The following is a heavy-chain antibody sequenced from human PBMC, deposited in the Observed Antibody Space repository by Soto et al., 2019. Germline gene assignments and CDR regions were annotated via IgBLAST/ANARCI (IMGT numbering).Heavy chain of an antibody. J-gene: IGHJ6*02. V-gene: IGHV3-23*01. CDR3: AKGSSLSWGGYYYGMDV. CDR2: IGGSGGST. D-gene: IGHD3-16*02. CDR1: GFIFSSYA. Sequence: EVQLLESGGGLVQPGGSLRLSCAASGFIFSSYAISWVRQAPGKGLEWVSAIGGSGGSTYYADSVKGRFTISRDNSKNTLYLQMNSLRAEDTAVYYCAKGSSLSWGGYYYGMDVWGQGTTFTVSS.